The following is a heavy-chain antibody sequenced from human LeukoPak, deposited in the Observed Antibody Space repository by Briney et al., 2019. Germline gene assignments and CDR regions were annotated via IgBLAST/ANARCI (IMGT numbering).Heavy chain of an antibody. D-gene: IGHD6-19*01. J-gene: IGHJ4*02. CDR1: GFTYSSYS. V-gene: IGHV3-21*01. CDR3: AKGKDSVAGATNDY. CDR2: ISSSGTYK. Sequence: GGSLRLSCAVSGFTYSSYSMSWVRQAPGKGLEWVPSISSSGTYKYYADSVKGRFTISRDNAKNSLYLQMNSLRAEDTAVYYCAKGKDSVAGATNDYWGQGTLVTVSS.